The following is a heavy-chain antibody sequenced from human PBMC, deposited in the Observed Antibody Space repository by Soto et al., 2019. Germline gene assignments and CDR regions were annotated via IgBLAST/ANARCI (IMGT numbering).Heavy chain of an antibody. CDR2: IYYSGST. V-gene: IGHV4-61*01. Sequence: SETLSLTCTVSGGSVSSGSYYWSWIRQPPGKGLEWIGYIYYSGSTNYNPSLKSRVTISVDTSKNQFSLKLSSVTAADTAVYYCASLYYDFWSGYSEALYYYYGMDVWGQGTTVTVSS. CDR1: GGSVSSGSYY. CDR3: ASLYYDFWSGYSEALYYYYGMDV. D-gene: IGHD3-3*01. J-gene: IGHJ6*02.